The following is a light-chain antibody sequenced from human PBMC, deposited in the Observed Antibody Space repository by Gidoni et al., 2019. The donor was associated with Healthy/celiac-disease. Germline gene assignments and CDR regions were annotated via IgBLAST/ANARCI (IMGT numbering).Light chain of an antibody. Sequence: DIQMTQSPSSLSASVGDRVTITCRASQSISSYLNWYQQKPGKAPKLLIYAASSLQSGVPSRFSGSGSGTDFTLTISSLQPEDFATYYCQQSYSTPSTLGQXTKVEIK. CDR2: AAS. V-gene: IGKV1-39*01. J-gene: IGKJ1*01. CDR1: QSISSY. CDR3: QQSYSTPST.